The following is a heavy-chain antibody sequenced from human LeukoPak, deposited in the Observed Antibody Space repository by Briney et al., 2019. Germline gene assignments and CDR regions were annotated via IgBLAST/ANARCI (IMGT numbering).Heavy chain of an antibody. CDR3: ARQGTGNSSGWSTDAFDI. D-gene: IGHD6-19*01. CDR2: IYYSGST. V-gene: IGHV4-59*08. CDR1: GGSISSYY. Sequence: SETLSLTCTVSGGSISSYYWSWIRQPPGKGLEWIGYIYYSGSTNYNPSLKSRVTISVDTSKNQFSLKLSSVTAADAAVYYCARQGTGNSSGWSTDAFDIWGQGTMVTVSS. J-gene: IGHJ3*02.